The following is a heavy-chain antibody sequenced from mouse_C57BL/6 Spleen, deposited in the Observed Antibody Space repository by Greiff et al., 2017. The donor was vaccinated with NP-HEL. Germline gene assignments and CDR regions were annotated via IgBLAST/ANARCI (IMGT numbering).Heavy chain of an antibody. CDR1: GYSITSGYD. D-gene: IGHD4-1*01. J-gene: IGHJ4*01. CDR2: ISYSGST. Sequence: VQLKESGPGMVKPSQSLSLTCTVTGYSITSGYDWHWIRHFPGNKLEWMGYISYSGSTTYNPSLNSRISITHDTSKNHVFLKLNSVTTEDTATYYCARGDWDKAMDYWGQGTSVTVSA. CDR3: ARGDWDKAMDY. V-gene: IGHV3-1*01.